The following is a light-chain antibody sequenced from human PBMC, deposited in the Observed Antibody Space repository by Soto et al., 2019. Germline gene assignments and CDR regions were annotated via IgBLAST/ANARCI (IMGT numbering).Light chain of an antibody. Sequence: EIVLTQSPGTLSLSPGERATLSCRASQSVDNTYLAWYQQKPGQAPRLLIYGASSRPTGIPDRFSGSWSGTDFTLTISRLEPEDFAVYYCHHYGSSPPYTFGQGTKLDFK. J-gene: IGKJ2*01. CDR2: GAS. CDR1: QSVDNTY. CDR3: HHYGSSPPYT. V-gene: IGKV3-20*01.